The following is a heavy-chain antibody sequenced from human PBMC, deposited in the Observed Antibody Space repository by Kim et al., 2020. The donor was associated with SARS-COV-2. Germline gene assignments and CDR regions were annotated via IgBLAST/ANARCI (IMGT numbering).Heavy chain of an antibody. V-gene: IGHV4-39*01. CDR3: ARRFVGAVYYFDY. Sequence: SETLSLTCTVSGGSISSSSYYWGWIRQPPGKGLEWIGSIYYSGSTYYNPSLKSRVTISVDTSKNQFSLKLRSVTAADTAVYYCARRFVGAVYYFDYWGQGTLVTVSS. J-gene: IGHJ4*02. D-gene: IGHD1-26*01. CDR2: IYYSGST. CDR1: GGSISSSSYY.